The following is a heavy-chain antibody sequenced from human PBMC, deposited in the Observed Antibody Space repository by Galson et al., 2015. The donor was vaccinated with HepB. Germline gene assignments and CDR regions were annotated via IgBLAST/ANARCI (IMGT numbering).Heavy chain of an antibody. CDR3: ARHLNYYGSGSYGAYYYYDLDV. D-gene: IGHD3-10*01. J-gene: IGHJ6*02. V-gene: IGHV4-39*01. CDR1: GGSINSSSYY. CDR2: FYYSGST. Sequence: ETLSLTCTVSGGSINSSSYYWGWIRQPPGKGLEWIGSFYYSGSTHYNPSLKSRVTISGDTSKNHLSLKLSSVTAADTAVYDCARHLNYYGSGSYGAYYYYDLDVSGPGSTVTVSS.